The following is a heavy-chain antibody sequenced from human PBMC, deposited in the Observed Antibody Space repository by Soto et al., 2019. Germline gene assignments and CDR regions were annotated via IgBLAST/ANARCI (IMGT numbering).Heavy chain of an antibody. D-gene: IGHD1-1*01. CDR1: GFTFSSYA. CDR2: IAYDGRNK. J-gene: IGHJ4*02. CDR3: ARELERVFDY. Sequence: QVQLVESGGGVVQPGRSLRLSCAASGFTFSSYAMHWVRQAPGKGLEWVAVIAYDGRNKYYADSVKGRFTISRDNSKNTLYLQMNSLRIEDTAVYDWARELERVFDYWGQVPLVTVSS. V-gene: IGHV3-30*04.